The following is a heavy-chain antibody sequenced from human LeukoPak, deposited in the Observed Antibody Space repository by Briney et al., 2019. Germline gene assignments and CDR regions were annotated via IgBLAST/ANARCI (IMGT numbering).Heavy chain of an antibody. D-gene: IGHD2-15*01. CDR2: ISYDGSNK. Sequence: GGSLRLSCAASGFTFSDYYMSWIRQAPGKGLEWVAVISYDGSNKYYADSVKGRFTISRDNSKNTLYLQMNSLRAEDTAVYYCARDERTVAAMEYWGQGTLVTVSS. J-gene: IGHJ4*02. CDR1: GFTFSDYY. V-gene: IGHV3-30-3*01. CDR3: ARDERTVAAMEY.